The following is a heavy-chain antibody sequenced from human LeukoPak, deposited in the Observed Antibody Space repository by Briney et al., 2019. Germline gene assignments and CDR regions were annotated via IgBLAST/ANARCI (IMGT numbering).Heavy chain of an antibody. D-gene: IGHD3-22*01. Sequence: SETLSLTCTVSGGSISSSSYYWGWIRQPPGKGLEWIGTIYHSGSTYYNPSLKSRVTISVDTSKNQFSLKLSSVTAADTAVYYCARTDSSGYYLDAFDIWGQGTMVTVSS. J-gene: IGHJ3*02. CDR2: IYHSGST. CDR1: GGSISSSSYY. V-gene: IGHV4-39*07. CDR3: ARTDSSGYYLDAFDI.